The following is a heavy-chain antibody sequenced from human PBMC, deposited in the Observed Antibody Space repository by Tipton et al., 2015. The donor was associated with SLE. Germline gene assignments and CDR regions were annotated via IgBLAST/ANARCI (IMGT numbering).Heavy chain of an antibody. J-gene: IGHJ4*02. CDR2: IYYSGST. Sequence: GLVKPSGTLSLTCDVSGDSVRNSNWWSWVRQPPGKGLEWIGYIYYSGSTYYNPSLKSRVTISVDTSKNQFSLKLSSVTVADTAVYYCARVGRPMTTVVTPYYFDYWGQGTLVTVSS. CDR3: ARVGRPMTTVVTPYYFDY. D-gene: IGHD4-23*01. CDR1: GDSVRNSNW. V-gene: IGHV4-30-4*08.